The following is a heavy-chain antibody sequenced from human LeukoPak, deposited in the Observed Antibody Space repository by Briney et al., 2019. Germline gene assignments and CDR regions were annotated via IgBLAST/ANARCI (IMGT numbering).Heavy chain of an antibody. D-gene: IGHD3-3*01. Sequence: GRSLRLSCAASGFTFSSYGMHWVRQAPGKGLEWVAVIWYDGSNKYYADSVKGRFTISRDNSKNTLYLRMNSLRAEDTAVYYCAKETLETIFGVVRNWFDPWGQGTLVTVSS. CDR2: IWYDGSNK. J-gene: IGHJ5*02. V-gene: IGHV3-33*06. CDR3: AKETLETIFGVVRNWFDP. CDR1: GFTFSSYG.